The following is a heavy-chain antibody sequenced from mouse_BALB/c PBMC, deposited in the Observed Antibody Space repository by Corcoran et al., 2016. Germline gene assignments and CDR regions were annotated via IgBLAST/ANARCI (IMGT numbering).Heavy chain of an antibody. CDR3: SRGLGLYYAMDY. CDR1: GYTFTDYS. J-gene: IGHJ4*01. CDR2: INTETGEP. Sequence: QIQLVQSGPELKKPGETVKISCKASGYTFTDYSMHWVKQAPGKGLKWMGWINTETGEPTYADDFKGRFAFSLETSASTAYLQINNLTNEDTATYFCSRGLGLYYAMDYWGQGTSVTVSS. D-gene: IGHD3-1*01. V-gene: IGHV9-2-1*01.